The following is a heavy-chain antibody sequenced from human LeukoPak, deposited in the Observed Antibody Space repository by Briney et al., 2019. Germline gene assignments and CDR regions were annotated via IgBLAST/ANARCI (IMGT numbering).Heavy chain of an antibody. CDR3: ARGVGLGGWFDP. V-gene: IGHV3-21*01. Sequence: GGSLRLSCAASGIIFSSYSMNWVRQAPGKGLEWVSSISSSSRHIYYADSVKGRFTISRDNAKNSLYLQMNSLRVEDTAVYYCARGVGLGGWFDPWGQGTLVTVSS. CDR2: ISSSSRHI. CDR1: GIIFSSYS. J-gene: IGHJ5*02. D-gene: IGHD3-16*01.